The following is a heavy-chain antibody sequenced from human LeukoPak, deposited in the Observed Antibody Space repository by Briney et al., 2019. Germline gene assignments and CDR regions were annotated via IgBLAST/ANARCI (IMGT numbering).Heavy chain of an antibody. CDR1: GYTFTGYY. J-gene: IGHJ5*02. D-gene: IGHD1-7*01. CDR3: ARVYITGTTDDWFDP. Sequence: GASVKVSCKASGYTFTGYYMHWVRQAPGQGLEWMGWINPNSGGTNYAQKFQGRVTMTRDTSISTAYMELSRLRSDDTAVYYCARVYITGTTDDWFDPWGQGTLVTVSS. CDR2: INPNSGGT. V-gene: IGHV1-2*02.